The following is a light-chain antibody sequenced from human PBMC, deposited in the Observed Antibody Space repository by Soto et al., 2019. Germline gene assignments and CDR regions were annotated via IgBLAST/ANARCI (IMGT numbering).Light chain of an antibody. V-gene: IGKV1-9*01. CDR3: QQLNSYSVT. CDR2: AAS. Sequence: DIQLTQSPSFLSASVGDRVTITCRASQGISSYLAWYQQKPGKAPKLLIYAASTLQSGVPSRFSGSGSGTEFTLTISSLQTEDFATYYCQQLNSYSVTFGQGTKVEIK. CDR1: QGISSY. J-gene: IGKJ1*01.